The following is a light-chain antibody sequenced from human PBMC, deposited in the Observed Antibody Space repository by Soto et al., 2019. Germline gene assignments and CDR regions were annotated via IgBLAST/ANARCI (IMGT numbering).Light chain of an antibody. V-gene: IGKV3-15*01. Sequence: ILMTQSPDTLSVSPGEGATLSCRVSQSIRSNLAWYQQRPGQAPRLLLYGASTRADGIPARFTGSGSGTEFTLTISSLQYEDFAVHYCQQYNNWHPITFGQGTRLEIK. CDR2: GAS. CDR1: QSIRSN. J-gene: IGKJ5*01. CDR3: QQYNNWHPIT.